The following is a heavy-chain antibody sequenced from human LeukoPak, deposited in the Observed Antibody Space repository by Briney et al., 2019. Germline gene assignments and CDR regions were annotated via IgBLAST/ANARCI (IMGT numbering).Heavy chain of an antibody. J-gene: IGHJ4*02. V-gene: IGHV3-74*01. D-gene: IGHD2-21*02. Sequence: GGSLRLSCAASGFTFSSYAMSWVRQAPGKGLVWVSRINTDGSYTNYADSVKGRFTISRDNAKNTLYLQMNGLRDEDAAVYYCARRQVTTSDYLDYWGQGTLVTVSS. CDR3: ARRQVTTSDYLDY. CDR2: INTDGSYT. CDR1: GFTFSSYA.